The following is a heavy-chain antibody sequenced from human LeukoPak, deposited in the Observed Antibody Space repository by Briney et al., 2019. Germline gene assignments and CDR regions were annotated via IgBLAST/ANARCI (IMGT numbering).Heavy chain of an antibody. CDR1: GGSISSYY. Sequence: SETLSLTCTVSGGSISSYYGIWIRQPPGKGLEWMGYLYYSGSTNHNPSLKSRVTISVDTSKNQFPLKLSSVTAADTAVYYCARVQAGQLGSQYNWFDPWGEGTLVTVSS. D-gene: IGHD6-13*01. CDR2: LYYSGST. J-gene: IGHJ5*02. V-gene: IGHV4-59*12. CDR3: ARVQAGQLGSQYNWFDP.